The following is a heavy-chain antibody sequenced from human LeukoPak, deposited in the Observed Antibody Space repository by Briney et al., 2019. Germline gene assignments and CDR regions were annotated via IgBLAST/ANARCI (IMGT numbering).Heavy chain of an antibody. V-gene: IGHV1-2*02. CDR3: ARDSGRIVGATTFIKAF. D-gene: IGHD1-26*01. J-gene: IGHJ4*02. CDR2: INPNSGAT. Sequence: ASVKVSCKASGYTFTGYYMHWVRQAPGQGLEWMGWINPNSGATNYAQKFQGRVTMTRDTSISTAYMELSRLRSDDTAVYYCARDSGRIVGATTFIKAFWGQGTLVTVSS. CDR1: GYTFTGYY.